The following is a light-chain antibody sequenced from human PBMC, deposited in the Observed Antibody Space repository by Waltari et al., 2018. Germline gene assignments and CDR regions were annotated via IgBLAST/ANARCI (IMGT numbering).Light chain of an antibody. CDR2: KAF. Sequence: DVVLTQSPLSLPVSPGPPAPISCWSSQSLVHSDGNTDLYLFHPRPGQPPRRLIYKAFNRDGGVPDRFSGSGSGTDFTLKISRVEAEDVGVYYCMQGTHWPYTFGQGTKLE. J-gene: IGKJ2*01. CDR1: QSLVHSDGNTD. V-gene: IGKV2-30*02. CDR3: MQGTHWPYT.